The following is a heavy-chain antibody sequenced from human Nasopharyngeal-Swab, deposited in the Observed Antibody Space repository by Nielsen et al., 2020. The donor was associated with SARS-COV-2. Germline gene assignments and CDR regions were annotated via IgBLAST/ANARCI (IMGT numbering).Heavy chain of an antibody. CDR3: ARKGSSSWYSYNDY. D-gene: IGHD6-13*01. CDR1: GYTFTSYG. J-gene: IGHJ4*02. CDR2: ISAYNGNT. V-gene: IGHV1-18*04. Sequence: ASVKVSCKASGYTFTSYGISWVRQAPGQGLEWMGWISAYNGNTNYAQKLQGRVTMTTDTSSSTAYMELRSLRSDDTAVYYCARKGSSSWYSYNDYWGQGTLVTVSS.